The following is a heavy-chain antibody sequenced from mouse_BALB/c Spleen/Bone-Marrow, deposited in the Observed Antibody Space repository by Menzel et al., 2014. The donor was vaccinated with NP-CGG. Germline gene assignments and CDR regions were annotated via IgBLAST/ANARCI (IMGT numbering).Heavy chain of an antibody. CDR2: IYPGDGDT. J-gene: IGHJ2*01. CDR1: GYAFSSYW. D-gene: IGHD2-1*01. CDR3: AFGNYDFDY. V-gene: IGHV1-80*01. Sequence: QVQLQQSGAELVRPGSSAKISCKASGYAFSSYWMNWVKQRPGQGLEWIGQIYPGDGDTNYSGKFKGKATLTADESSSTAYMQLSSLTSEDSAVYFCAFGNYDFDYWGQGTTLTVSS.